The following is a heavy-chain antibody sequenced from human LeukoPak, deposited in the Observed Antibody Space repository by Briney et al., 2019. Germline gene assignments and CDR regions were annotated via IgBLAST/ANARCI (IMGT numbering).Heavy chain of an antibody. J-gene: IGHJ3*02. CDR2: IIPIFGTA. V-gene: IGHV1-69*13. Sequence: ASVKVSCKASGGTFSSYAISWVRQAPGQGLEWMGGIIPIFGTANYAQKFQGRVTITADESTSTAYMELSSLRSEDTAVYYCARNPPWVYSGSYYDRMSFDIWGQGTMVTVSS. D-gene: IGHD1-26*01. CDR1: GGTFSSYA. CDR3: ARNPPWVYSGSYYDRMSFDI.